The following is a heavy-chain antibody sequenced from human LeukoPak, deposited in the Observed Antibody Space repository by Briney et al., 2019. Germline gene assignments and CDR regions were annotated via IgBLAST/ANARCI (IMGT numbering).Heavy chain of an antibody. CDR1: GFTFDDYA. CDR2: ISGDGGST. V-gene: IGHV3-43*02. D-gene: IGHD6-13*01. Sequence: PGGSLRPSCAASGFTFDDYAMHWVRQAPGKGLEWVSLISGDGGSTYYADSVKGRFTISRDNSKNSLYLQMNSLRTEDTALYYCAKDSSSWYLTRYYYYGMDVWGQGTTVTVSS. J-gene: IGHJ6*02. CDR3: AKDSSSWYLTRYYYYGMDV.